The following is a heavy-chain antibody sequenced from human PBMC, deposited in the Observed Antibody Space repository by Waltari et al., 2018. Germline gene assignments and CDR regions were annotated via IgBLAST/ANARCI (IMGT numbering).Heavy chain of an antibody. CDR1: GFTVSSQW. Sequence: EVQLVESGGGLVQQGGSLRLSCAASGFTVSSQWMTWVRQAPGKGLEWVANIKRDGSEKYHVDSVKGRFTISRDNAKNSLYLQMESLRGEDTAVYYCARGGYDSSWYWRDWGQGTLVTVSS. CDR3: ARGGYDSSWYWRD. D-gene: IGHD6-13*01. V-gene: IGHV3-7*04. J-gene: IGHJ4*02. CDR2: IKRDGSEK.